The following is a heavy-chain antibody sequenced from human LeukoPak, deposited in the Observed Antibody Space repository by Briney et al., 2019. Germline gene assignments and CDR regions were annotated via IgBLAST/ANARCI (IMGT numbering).Heavy chain of an antibody. D-gene: IGHD3-22*01. CDR1: GFTFSSYP. Sequence: GGSLRLSCATSGFTFSSYPMSWVRQAPGKGLEWVAFIRYDGSNKYYADSVKGRFTISRDNSKNTLYLQMNSLRAEDTAVYYCAKDGYYYDSSGYYLCDYWGQGTLVTVSS. CDR2: IRYDGSNK. J-gene: IGHJ4*02. CDR3: AKDGYYYDSSGYYLCDY. V-gene: IGHV3-30*02.